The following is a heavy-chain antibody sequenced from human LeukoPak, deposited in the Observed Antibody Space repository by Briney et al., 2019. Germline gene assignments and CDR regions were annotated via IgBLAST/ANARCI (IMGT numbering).Heavy chain of an antibody. CDR2: INPNSGGT. D-gene: IGHD3-22*01. V-gene: IGHV1-2*02. CDR3: ARVYHYDSSGYYFDY. CDR1: GDTFTGYY. Sequence: ASAKVSCKASGDTFTGYYMHWVRQAPGQGLEWMGWINPNSGGTNYAQKFQGRVTMTRDTSISTAYMELSRLRSDDTAVYYCARVYHYDSSGYYFDYWGQGTLVTVSS. J-gene: IGHJ4*02.